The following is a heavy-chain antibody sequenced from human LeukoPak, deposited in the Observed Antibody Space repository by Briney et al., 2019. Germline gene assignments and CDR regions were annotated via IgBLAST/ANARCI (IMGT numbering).Heavy chain of an antibody. CDR2: LTDSGGTT. CDR1: GFTFTNYA. CDR3: ANTITVRGVVRDYYFDY. J-gene: IGHJ4*02. D-gene: IGHD3-10*01. Sequence: PGGSLRLSCAASGFTFTNYAMSWVRQAPGKRPEWVSSLTDSGGTTYYVDSVKGRFTISRDNSKNTLNLQMNSLRAEDTAVYYCANTITVRGVVRDYYFDYWGQGTLVTVSS. V-gene: IGHV3-23*01.